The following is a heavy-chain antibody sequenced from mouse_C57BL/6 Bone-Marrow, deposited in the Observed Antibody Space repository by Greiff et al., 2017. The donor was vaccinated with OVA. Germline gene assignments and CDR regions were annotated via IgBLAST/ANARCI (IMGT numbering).Heavy chain of an antibody. CDR3: AGDYYGSSYWFAY. CDR1: GYTFTSYW. V-gene: IGHV1-55*01. D-gene: IGHD1-1*01. CDR2: IYPGSGST. J-gene: IGHJ3*01. Sequence: VQLQQPGAELVKPGASVKMSCKASGYTFTSYWITWVKQRPGQGLEWIGDIYPGSGSTNYNEKFKSKATLTVDTSSSTAYMQLSSLTSEDSAVYYCAGDYYGSSYWFAYWGQGTLVTVSA.